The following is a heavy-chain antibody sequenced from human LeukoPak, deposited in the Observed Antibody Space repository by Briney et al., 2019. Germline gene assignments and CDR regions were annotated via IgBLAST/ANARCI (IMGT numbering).Heavy chain of an antibody. J-gene: IGHJ4*02. CDR2: INSDGSST. V-gene: IGHV3-74*01. Sequence: GGSLRLSCAASGFTFSSYWMHWVRQAPGKGLVWVSRINSDGSSTSYADSVKGRFTISRDNSKNTLFLQMNSLRAEDTAVYYCAKDARRTSGWYFFEYWGQGTLVTVSS. D-gene: IGHD6-19*01. CDR3: AKDARRTSGWYFFEY. CDR1: GFTFSSYW.